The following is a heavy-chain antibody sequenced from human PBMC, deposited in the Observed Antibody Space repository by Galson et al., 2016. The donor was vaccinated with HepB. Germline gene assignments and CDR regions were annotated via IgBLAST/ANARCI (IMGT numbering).Heavy chain of an antibody. J-gene: IGHJ6*02. CDR1: GYSFSAYG. D-gene: IGHD3-16*02. V-gene: IGHV1-18*01. CDR3: AKDVLFDFVWDNYRRGYRFGLDI. Sequence: SVKVSCKASGYSFSAYGVTWVRQAPGQGLEWVGTISGSSGNTEYAQRFQNRVTLTRDTSTTTADMELRSLQSDDTAVYYCAKDVLFDFVWDNYRRGYRFGLDIWGQGTTVTVSS. CDR2: ISGSSGNT.